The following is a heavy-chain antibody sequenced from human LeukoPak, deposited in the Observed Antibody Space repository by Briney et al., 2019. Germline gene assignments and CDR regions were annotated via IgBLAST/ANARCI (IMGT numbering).Heavy chain of an antibody. Sequence: PSETLSLTCTVSDGSISSSSYYWGWIRQPPGKGLEWIGSIYYSGSTYYNPSLKSRVTISVDTSENQFSLKLSSVTAADTAVYYCARLSRGSGLLDYWGQGTLVTVSS. D-gene: IGHD3-10*01. J-gene: IGHJ4*02. CDR1: DGSISSSSYY. V-gene: IGHV4-39*01. CDR2: IYYSGST. CDR3: ARLSRGSGLLDY.